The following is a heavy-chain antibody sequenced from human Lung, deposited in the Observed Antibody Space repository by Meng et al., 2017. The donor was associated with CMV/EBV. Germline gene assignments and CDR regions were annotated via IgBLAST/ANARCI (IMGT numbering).Heavy chain of an antibody. CDR2: IPHRGSS. Sequence: HVPLREPGPALVKPSETLSLTCAVSGDSITNHNWWAWVRQPPGKGLEWIGEIPHRGSSAYNPSLKSRVSMSIDKSKNQFSLKLTSVTAADTAVYHCLRRSGGSVWGQGTLVTVSS. V-gene: IGHV4-4*02. CDR3: LRRSGGSV. CDR1: GDSITNHNW. J-gene: IGHJ1*01. D-gene: IGHD3-10*01.